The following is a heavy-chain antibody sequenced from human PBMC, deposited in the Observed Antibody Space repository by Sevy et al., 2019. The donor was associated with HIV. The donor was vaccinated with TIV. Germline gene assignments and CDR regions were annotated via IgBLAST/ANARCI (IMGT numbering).Heavy chain of an antibody. J-gene: IGHJ4*02. CDR3: ARVSIYTLIGD. CDR1: DDSIRTSNFF. Sequence: SETLSLTCTVSDDSIRTSNFFWTWIRQPAGKGLESIGRIYSSGTTNYNSSLKSRLTMSIDTSTRQFSVRLSSVTAADTAVYYCARVSIYTLIGDWGQGTLVTVSS. V-gene: IGHV4-61*02. D-gene: IGHD3-3*02. CDR2: IYSSGTT.